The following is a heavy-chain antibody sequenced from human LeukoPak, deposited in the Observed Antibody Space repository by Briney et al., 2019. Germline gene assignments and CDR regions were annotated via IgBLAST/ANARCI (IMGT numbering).Heavy chain of an antibody. D-gene: IGHD3-3*01. J-gene: IGHJ3*02. V-gene: IGHV3-21*01. CDR1: GFTFSSYS. CDR3: ASSLLEWSGDAFDI. CDR2: ISSSSSYI. Sequence: PGGSLRLSCAASGFTFSSYSMNWVRQAPGKGLEWVSSISSSSSYIYYADSVKGRFTISRDNAKNSLYLQMNSLRAEDTAVYHCASSLLEWSGDAFDIWGQGTMVTVSS.